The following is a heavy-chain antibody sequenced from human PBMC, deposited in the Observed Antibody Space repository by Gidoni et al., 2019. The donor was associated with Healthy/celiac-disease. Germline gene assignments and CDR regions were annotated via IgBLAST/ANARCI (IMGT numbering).Heavy chain of an antibody. CDR3: ARSIAAAGLDYYYYYGMDV. CDR2: ISISSSYI. CDR1: GFSSSIYS. D-gene: IGHD6-13*01. V-gene: IGHV3-21*01. J-gene: IGHJ6*02. Sequence: EVPLVESGGGFVKPGGSLRLSCAASGFSSSIYSMNWVRQAPGKGLEWVSSISISSSYIDYADSVKVRFTISRDNAKNSLYLQMNSLRAEDTAVYYCARSIAAAGLDYYYYYGMDVWCQGTTVTVSS.